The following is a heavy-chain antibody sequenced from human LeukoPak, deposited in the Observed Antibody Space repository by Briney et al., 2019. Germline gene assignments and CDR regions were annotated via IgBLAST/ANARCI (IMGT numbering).Heavy chain of an antibody. CDR1: GGSISSYY. CDR3: ARGGLEYQLLSYFDY. D-gene: IGHD2-2*01. V-gene: IGHV4-59*01. Sequence: ETLSLTCTVSGGSISSYYWSWIRQPPGKGLEWIGYIYYSGSTNFDPSLKSRVTISVDTSKNQFSLKLSSVTAADTAVYYCARGGLEYQLLSYFDYWGQGTLVTVSS. J-gene: IGHJ4*02. CDR2: IYYSGST.